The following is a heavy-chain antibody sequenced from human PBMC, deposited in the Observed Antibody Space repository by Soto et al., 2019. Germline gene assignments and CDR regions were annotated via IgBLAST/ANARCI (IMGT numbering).Heavy chain of an antibody. V-gene: IGHV4-59*01. CDR2: IYYSGIN. Sequence: QVQLQESGPGLVKPSETLSLTCTVSGGSISSYYWSWIRQPPGKGLEWIGYIYYSGINNYNPSLMSRIHISVDTSKKQLAMYMSSVTAADTAVYYCAIMPYYYDSNGYYYNCYFDLWGRGALVTVSS. D-gene: IGHD3-22*01. CDR3: AIMPYYYDSNGYYYNCYFDL. J-gene: IGHJ2*01. CDR1: GGSISSYY.